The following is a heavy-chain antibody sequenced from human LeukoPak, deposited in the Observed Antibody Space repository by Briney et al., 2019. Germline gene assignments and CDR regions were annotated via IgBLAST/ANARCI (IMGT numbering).Heavy chain of an antibody. CDR1: GFTFNNFG. J-gene: IGHJ4*02. V-gene: IGHV3-30*02. D-gene: IGHD1-26*01. Sequence: PGGSLRLSCAASGFTFNNFGMHWVRQAPGKGLEWVVFIRFDGSNKYYADSVKGRFTISRDNSKNTLYLQMNSLRAEDTAVYYCARDFPLVVGATADYFDYWGQGTLVTVSS. CDR2: IRFDGSNK. CDR3: ARDFPLVVGATADYFDY.